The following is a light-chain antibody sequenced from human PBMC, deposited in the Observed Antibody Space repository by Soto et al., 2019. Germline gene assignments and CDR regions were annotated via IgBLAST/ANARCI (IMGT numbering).Light chain of an antibody. V-gene: IGKV1-39*01. CDR3: QKLNSYRLN. Sequence: DIQMTHSPSSLSASVLYIVTITFRSSQSISTYLHWYQQKPGKAPNLLIYAASTLQSGVPSRFSGSGSGTDFSLSINSLQPEDFATYYCQKLNSYRLNFGGGTKVDIK. J-gene: IGKJ4*01. CDR2: AAS. CDR1: QSISTY.